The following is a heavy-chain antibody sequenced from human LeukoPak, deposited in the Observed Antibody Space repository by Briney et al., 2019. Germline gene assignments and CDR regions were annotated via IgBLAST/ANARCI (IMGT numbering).Heavy chain of an antibody. J-gene: IGHJ5*02. V-gene: IGHV3-73*01. Sequence: GGSLRLSCAASGFTFSGSAIHWVRQASGKGLEWVGRIRSETESYATGYAASVNGRFTISRDDSKNTAYLQMNSLKTEDTAVYYCSRESGPYCPFGHWGQGTLVAVTS. CDR2: IRSETESYAT. CDR3: SRESGPYCPFGH. D-gene: IGHD1-26*01. CDR1: GFTFSGSA.